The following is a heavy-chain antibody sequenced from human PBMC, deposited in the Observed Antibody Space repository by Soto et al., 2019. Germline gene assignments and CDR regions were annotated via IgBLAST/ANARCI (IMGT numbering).Heavy chain of an antibody. J-gene: IGHJ4*02. CDR1: GGSIDRSNYY. Sequence: TSETLSLTCNVSGGSIDRSNYYWDWLRQPPGKGLEWIGTTYYNGNAYYNPSLKSRVSMSVDTSKNQFSLKLVSVTAADTAVYYCVRHFVAVVIKGWGYWGQGTLDTVSS. V-gene: IGHV4-39*01. CDR2: TYYNGNA. D-gene: IGHD3-10*01. CDR3: VRHFVAVVIKGWGY.